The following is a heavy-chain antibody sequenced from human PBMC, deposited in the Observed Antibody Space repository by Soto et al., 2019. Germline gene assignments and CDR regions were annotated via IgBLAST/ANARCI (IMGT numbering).Heavy chain of an antibody. Sequence: SETLSLTCAVYGGSFSGYYWSWIRQPPGRGLEWIGEINHSGSTNYNPSLKSRVTISVDTSKNQFSLKLSSVTAADTAVYYCATLFHGMDVWGKGTTVTVSS. CDR3: ATLFHGMDV. CDR1: GGSFSGYY. D-gene: IGHD3-3*01. J-gene: IGHJ6*03. CDR2: INHSGST. V-gene: IGHV4-34*01.